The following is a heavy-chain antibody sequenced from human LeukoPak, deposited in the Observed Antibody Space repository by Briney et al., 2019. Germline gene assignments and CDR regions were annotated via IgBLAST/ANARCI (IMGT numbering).Heavy chain of an antibody. V-gene: IGHV3-48*04. D-gene: IGHD2-2*01. Sequence: PGGSLRLSCAASGFTFSSYSMNWVRQAPGKGLEWVSYISSSSTTIYYADSVKGRFTISRDNAKNSLYLQMNSLRAEDTAVYYCARELYCSSNSCYEVLDYYYYGMDVWGQGTTVTVSS. J-gene: IGHJ6*02. CDR3: ARELYCSSNSCYEVLDYYYYGMDV. CDR1: GFTFSSYS. CDR2: ISSSSTTI.